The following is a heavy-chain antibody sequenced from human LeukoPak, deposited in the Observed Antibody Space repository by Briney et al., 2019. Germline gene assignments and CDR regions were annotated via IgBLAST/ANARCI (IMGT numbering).Heavy chain of an antibody. CDR1: GGSISSGSYY. V-gene: IGHV4-61*02. CDR3: ARVKVEVEYGVSYWYFDL. Sequence: PSQTLSLTCTVSGGSISSGSYYWSWIRQPAGKGLEWIGRIYTSGSTNYNPSLKSRVTISVDTSKNQFSLKLSSVTAADTAVYYCARVKVEVEYGVSYWYFDLWGRGTLVTVSS. J-gene: IGHJ2*01. D-gene: IGHD4/OR15-4a*01. CDR2: IYTSGST.